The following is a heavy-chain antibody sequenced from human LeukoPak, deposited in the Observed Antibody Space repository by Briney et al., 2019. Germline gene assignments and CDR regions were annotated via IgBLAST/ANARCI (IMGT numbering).Heavy chain of an antibody. CDR2: MYTSGTS. V-gene: IGHV4-4*07. J-gene: IGHJ5*02. CDR3: ARHYSITGGRLSGYWLDP. CDR1: GGSISGYY. D-gene: IGHD7-27*01. Sequence: PSETLSLTCTVSGGSISGYYWSWIRQPAGKGLEWIGRMYTSGTSNYNPSLKSRVTISVDTSKNQVSLKLSSVTAADTAVYYCARHYSITGGRLSGYWLDPWGQGTLVTVSS.